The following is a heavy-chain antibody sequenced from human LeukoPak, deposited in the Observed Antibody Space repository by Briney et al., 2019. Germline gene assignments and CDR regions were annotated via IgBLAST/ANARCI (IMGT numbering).Heavy chain of an antibody. CDR1: GFTVSSNY. CDR2: IYSGGST. V-gene: IGHV3-53*01. CDR3: ARTGRGAGYSYGSPWIAFDI. Sequence: GGSLRLSCAASGFTVSSNYMSWVRQAPGKGLEWVSVIYSGGSTYYADSVKGRFTISRDNSKNTLYLQMNSLRAEDTAVYYCARTGRGAGYSYGSPWIAFDIWGQGTMVTVSS. J-gene: IGHJ3*02. D-gene: IGHD5-18*01.